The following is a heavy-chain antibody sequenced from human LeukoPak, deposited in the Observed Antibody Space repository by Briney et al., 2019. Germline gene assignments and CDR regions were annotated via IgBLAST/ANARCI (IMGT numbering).Heavy chain of an antibody. J-gene: IGHJ6*02. Sequence: GGSLRLSCAASGFTFSSYAMSWVRQAPGKGLEWVSAISGSGGSTYYADPVKGRFTISRDNSKNTLYLQMNSLRAEDTAVYYCARGLSDIVVVPAANTGLMRTKYYYGMDVWGQGTTVTVSS. CDR1: GFTFSSYA. CDR2: ISGSGGST. V-gene: IGHV3-23*01. D-gene: IGHD2-2*01. CDR3: ARGLSDIVVVPAANTGLMRTKYYYGMDV.